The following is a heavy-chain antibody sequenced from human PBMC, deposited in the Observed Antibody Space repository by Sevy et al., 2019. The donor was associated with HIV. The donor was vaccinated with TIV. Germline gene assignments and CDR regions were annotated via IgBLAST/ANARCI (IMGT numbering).Heavy chain of an antibody. V-gene: IGHV3-53*01. CDR3: ASDTPAKGSRDAFDI. Sequence: GGYLRLSCAASGFTVSSNYMSWVRQAPGKGLEWVSVIYSGGSTYYADSVKGRFTISRDNSKNTLYLQMNSLRAEDSAVYYCASDTPAKGSRDAFDIWGQGTMVTVSS. D-gene: IGHD2-15*01. CDR1: GFTVSSNY. J-gene: IGHJ3*02. CDR2: IYSGGST.